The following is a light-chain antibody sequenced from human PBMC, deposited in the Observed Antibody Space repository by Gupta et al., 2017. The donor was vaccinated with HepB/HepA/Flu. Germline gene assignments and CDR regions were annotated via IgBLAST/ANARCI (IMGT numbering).Light chain of an antibody. Sequence: QSVLTQPPSASGTPGQRVTISCSGSSSNIGSNTVNWYQQLPGTAPKLLIYSNNHRPSGVPDRFSCSKSGTSASLAISGLQSEDEADYYCAAWDDSLNGFWVFGGGTKLTVL. CDR1: SSNIGSNT. V-gene: IGLV1-44*01. CDR3: AAWDDSLNGFWV. J-gene: IGLJ3*02. CDR2: SNN.